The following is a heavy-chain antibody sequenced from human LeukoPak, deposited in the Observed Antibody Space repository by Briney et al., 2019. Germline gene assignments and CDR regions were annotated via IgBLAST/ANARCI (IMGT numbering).Heavy chain of an antibody. CDR3: ARIGYSSSSFDY. V-gene: IGHV3-7*01. CDR1: GFRFSNYW. CDR2: IKQDGSEK. D-gene: IGHD6-13*01. J-gene: IGHJ4*02. Sequence: GGSLRLSCAASGFRFSNYWMGWVRQAPGKGLEWVANIKQDGSEKDYVDSMKGRFTISRDNAKNSVYLQVNSLRAEDTAVYYCARIGYSSSSFDYWGRGTLVTVSS.